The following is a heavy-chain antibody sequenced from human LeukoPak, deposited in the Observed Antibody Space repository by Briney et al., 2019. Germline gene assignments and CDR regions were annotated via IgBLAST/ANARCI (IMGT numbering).Heavy chain of an antibody. CDR1: GFTFSRSD. Sequence: GESLRLSCAASGFTFSRSDMNWVRQAPGKGLEWVSSISGSSSYIYYTDSLKGRFTISRDNAKNSLYLQMNSLRAEDTAVYYCARHVVAVGFDYWGQGTLVTVSS. J-gene: IGHJ4*02. D-gene: IGHD3-22*01. V-gene: IGHV3-21*01. CDR3: ARHVVAVGFDY. CDR2: ISGSSSYI.